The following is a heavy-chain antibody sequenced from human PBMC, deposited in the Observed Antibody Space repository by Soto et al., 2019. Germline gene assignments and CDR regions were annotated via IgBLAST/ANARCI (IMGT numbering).Heavy chain of an antibody. Sequence: ASVKVSCKASGYTFTSYGISWVRQAPGQGLELMGWISAYNGNTNYAQKLQGRVTMTTDTSTSTAYMEPRSLRSDDTAVYYCAREKWSGSQFPPYGMDVWGQGTTVTVSS. J-gene: IGHJ6*02. D-gene: IGHD1-26*01. CDR2: ISAYNGNT. V-gene: IGHV1-18*01. CDR3: AREKWSGSQFPPYGMDV. CDR1: GYTFTSYG.